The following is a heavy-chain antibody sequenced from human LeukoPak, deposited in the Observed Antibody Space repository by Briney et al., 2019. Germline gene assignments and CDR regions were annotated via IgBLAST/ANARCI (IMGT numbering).Heavy chain of an antibody. CDR3: ARPRYYGDYISPFDY. J-gene: IGHJ4*02. V-gene: IGHV5-51*01. CDR1: GYTFTKYW. D-gene: IGHD4-17*01. Sequence: GESLKISCEGSGYTFTKYWIGWLRQMPGKGLEWMGIIHPGDSHTWYSPSFQGQVTISADKSISTAYLQWSSLKASDTAMYYCARPRYYGDYISPFDYWGQGTLVTVSS. CDR2: IHPGDSHT.